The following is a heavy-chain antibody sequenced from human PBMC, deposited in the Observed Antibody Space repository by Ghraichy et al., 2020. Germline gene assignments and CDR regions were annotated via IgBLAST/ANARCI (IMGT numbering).Heavy chain of an antibody. CDR3: ASLTRYSSGWSYFDY. Sequence: GGSLRLSCAASGFTVSSNYMSWVRQAPGKGLEWVEVIYSGGSTYYADSVKGRFTISRDNSKNTLYLQMNSLRAEDTAVYYCASLTRYSSGWSYFDYWGQGTLVTVSS. V-gene: IGHV3-53*01. CDR1: GFTVSSNY. J-gene: IGHJ4*02. D-gene: IGHD6-19*01. CDR2: IYSGGST.